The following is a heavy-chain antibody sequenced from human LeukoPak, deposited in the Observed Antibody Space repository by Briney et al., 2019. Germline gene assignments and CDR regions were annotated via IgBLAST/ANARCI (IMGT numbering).Heavy chain of an antibody. D-gene: IGHD1-26*01. J-gene: IGHJ4*02. CDR3: ATSGTYRFDY. V-gene: IGHV3-23*01. CDR1: GFTFSSYA. Sequence: GGSLRLSCAASGFTFSSYAMSWVRQAPGKGLEWVSAISGSGGSTNYADSVKGRFTISRDNAKNSLYLQMNSLKDGDTAVYYCATSGTYRFDYWGQGTLVTVSS. CDR2: ISGSGGST.